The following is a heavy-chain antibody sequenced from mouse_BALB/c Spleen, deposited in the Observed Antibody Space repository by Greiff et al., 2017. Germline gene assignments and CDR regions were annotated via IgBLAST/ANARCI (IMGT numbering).Heavy chain of an antibody. CDR3: TRGGGITTPFAY. D-gene: IGHD2-4*01. J-gene: IGHJ3*01. Sequence: EVKLMESGGGLVKPGGSLKLSCAASGFTFSSYTMSWVRQTPEKRLEWVATISSGGSYTYYPDSVKGRFTISRDNAKNTLYLQMSSLKSEDTAMYYCTRGGGITTPFAYWGQGTLVTVSA. CDR1: GFTFSSYT. CDR2: ISSGGSYT. V-gene: IGHV5-6-4*01.